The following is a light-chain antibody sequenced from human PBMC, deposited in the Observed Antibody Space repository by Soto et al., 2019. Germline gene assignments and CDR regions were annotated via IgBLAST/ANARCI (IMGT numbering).Light chain of an antibody. CDR2: AAS. J-gene: IGKJ1*01. CDR1: QSLNRN. V-gene: IGKV3-15*01. Sequence: EIVMTQSPTTLSVSPGERVTLSGRPSQSLNRNLAWYLHKPGQSPRLLIYAASARASGIPDRFSGGGSGAEYTLKISSVQAEDFAVYYCKQYDKWPRTFGQGTKVDI. CDR3: KQYDKWPRT.